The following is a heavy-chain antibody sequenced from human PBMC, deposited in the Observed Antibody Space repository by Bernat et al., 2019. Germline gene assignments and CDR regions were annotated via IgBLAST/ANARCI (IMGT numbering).Heavy chain of an antibody. CDR1: GFTVSSNY. V-gene: IGHV3-66*01. J-gene: IGHJ6*03. D-gene: IGHD4-4*01. Sequence: EVQLVESGGGLVQPGGSLRLSCAASGFTVSSNYMSWVRQAPGKGLEWVSVIYSGGSTYYADSVKGRFTISRDNSKNTLYLQMNSLRAEDTAVYYCARVQYYYYYMDVWGKGTTVTVSS. CDR2: IYSGGST. CDR3: ARVQYYYYYMDV.